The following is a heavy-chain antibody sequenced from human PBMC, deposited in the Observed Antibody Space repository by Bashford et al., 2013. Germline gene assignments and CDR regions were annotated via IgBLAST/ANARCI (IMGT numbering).Heavy chain of an antibody. J-gene: IGHJ4*02. D-gene: IGHD6-19*01. V-gene: IGHV3-72*01. CDR3: ARVGYSSPVDY. CDR2: IGNKAYSSTT. Sequence: VRQAPGKGLEWVGRIGNKAYSSTTEYAASVKGRFIVSRDDSRNSLYLQMNSLKTEDTAVYYCARVGYSSPVDYWGQGPWSPSPQ.